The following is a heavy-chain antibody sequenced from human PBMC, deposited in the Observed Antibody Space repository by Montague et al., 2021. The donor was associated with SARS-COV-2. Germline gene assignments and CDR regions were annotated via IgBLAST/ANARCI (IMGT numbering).Heavy chain of an antibody. J-gene: IGHJ4*02. Sequence: SLSLSCAASGFAFSTYAMYWVRQAPGKGLEWVAVISYDGSNQYYADSVKGRFTISRDNSKNTLYLQMNSLRAEDTAVYYCARTQSGNYLYYFDYWGQGILVTVSS. D-gene: IGHD1-26*01. V-gene: IGHV3-30*04. CDR2: ISYDGSNQ. CDR1: GFAFSTYA. CDR3: ARTQSGNYLYYFDY.